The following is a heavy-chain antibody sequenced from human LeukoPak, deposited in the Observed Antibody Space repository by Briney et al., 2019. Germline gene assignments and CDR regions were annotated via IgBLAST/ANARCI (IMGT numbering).Heavy chain of an antibody. CDR3: ARVPRGGTTDY. Sequence: SETLSLTCTVSGGSISNYYWGWIRQPPGKGLEWLGYIYYNGSTNYNPSLKSRVSISIDTSKNQFSLKLNSVTAADTAVYFCARVPRGGTTDYWGQGTLVTVSS. J-gene: IGHJ4*02. CDR1: GGSISNYY. D-gene: IGHD1-7*01. CDR2: IYYNGST. V-gene: IGHV4-59*01.